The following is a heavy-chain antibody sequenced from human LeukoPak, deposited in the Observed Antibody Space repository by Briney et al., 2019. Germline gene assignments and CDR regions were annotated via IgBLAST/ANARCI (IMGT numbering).Heavy chain of an antibody. Sequence: GGSLRLSCAASGFTFSSYSMNWVRQAPGKGLEWVSYISSSSSTIYYADSVKGRFTISRDNAKNSLYLQMNSLRAEDTAVYYCARDIEVRAAGTSLVWPVYYYYYYMDVWGKGTTVTISS. CDR2: ISSSSSTI. CDR1: GFTFSSYS. V-gene: IGHV3-48*01. J-gene: IGHJ6*03. CDR3: ARDIEVRAAGTSLVWPVYYYYYYMDV. D-gene: IGHD6-13*01.